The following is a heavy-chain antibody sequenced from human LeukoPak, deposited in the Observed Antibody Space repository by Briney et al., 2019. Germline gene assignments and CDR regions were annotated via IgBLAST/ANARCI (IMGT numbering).Heavy chain of an antibody. J-gene: IGHJ4*02. CDR1: GFSFSDHY. CDR2: TRNKAENYLT. Sequence: PGGSLRLSCAASGFSFSDHYMDWVRQAPGKGLEWVGRTRNKAENYLTEYAASVKGRFTVSREGSKNSLHLQMNSLKIEDTAVYYCFTWISGHGYWGQGTLVTVSS. D-gene: IGHD1-26*01. CDR3: FTWISGHGY. V-gene: IGHV3-72*01.